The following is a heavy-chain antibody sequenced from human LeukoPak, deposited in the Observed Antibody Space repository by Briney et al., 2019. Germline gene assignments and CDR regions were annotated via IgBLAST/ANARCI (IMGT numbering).Heavy chain of an antibody. CDR3: ARLERGGSSSWPEVTIDY. V-gene: IGHV3-48*03. CDR2: ISSSGSTI. D-gene: IGHD6-13*01. J-gene: IGHJ4*02. Sequence: GGSLRLSCADSGFTFSSYEMNWVRQAPGKGLEWVSYISSSGSTIYYADSVKGRFTISRDNAKNSLYLQMNSLRAEDTAVYYCARLERGGSSSWPEVTIDYWGQGTLVTVSS. CDR1: GFTFSSYE.